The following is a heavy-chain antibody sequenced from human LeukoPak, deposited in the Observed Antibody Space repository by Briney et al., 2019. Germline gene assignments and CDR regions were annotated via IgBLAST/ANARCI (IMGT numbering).Heavy chain of an antibody. CDR1: GGSISSGGYP. D-gene: IGHD2-2*02. J-gene: IGHJ3*02. V-gene: IGHV4-30-2*01. Sequence: SETLSLTCAVSGGSISSGGYPWSWIRQPPGKGLEWIGYIYHSGSTYYNPSLKSRVTISVDRSKNQFSLKLSSVTAADTAVYYCARVMGLYCSSTSCYNAFDIWGQGTMVTVSS. CDR3: ARVMGLYCSSTSCYNAFDI. CDR2: IYHSGST.